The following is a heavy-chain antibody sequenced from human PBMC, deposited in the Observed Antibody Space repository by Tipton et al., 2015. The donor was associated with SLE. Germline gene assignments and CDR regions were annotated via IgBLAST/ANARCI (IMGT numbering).Heavy chain of an antibody. V-gene: IGHV4-34*01. CDR2: IYDGGST. CDR1: GGSFSGYS. CDR3: ARRFFDFWSGQKFDP. Sequence: LRLSCGVSGGSFSGYSWSWIRQAPGKGLEWIGEIYDGGSTNYNPSLKSRVTMSVDTSKNQFSLEVTSVTAADTAVYYCARRFFDFWSGQKFDPWGQGTLVTVSS. J-gene: IGHJ5*02. D-gene: IGHD3-3*01.